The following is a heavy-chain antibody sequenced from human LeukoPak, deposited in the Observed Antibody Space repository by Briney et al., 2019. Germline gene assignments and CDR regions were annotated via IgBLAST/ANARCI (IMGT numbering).Heavy chain of an antibody. D-gene: IGHD5-24*01. CDR1: GYTLTGYY. CDR3: ARDEGDGYNLDWFDP. J-gene: IGHJ5*02. V-gene: IGHV1-69*13. Sequence: SVKVSCTASGYTLTGYYMHWVRQAPGQGLEWMGGIIPIFGTANYAQKFQGRVTITADESTSTAYMELSSLRSEDTAVYYCARDEGDGYNLDWFDPWGQGTLVTVSS. CDR2: IIPIFGTA.